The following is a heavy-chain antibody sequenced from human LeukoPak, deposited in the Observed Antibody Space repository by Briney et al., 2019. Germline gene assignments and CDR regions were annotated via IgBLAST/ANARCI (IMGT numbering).Heavy chain of an antibody. CDR1: GCSISSGDYY. D-gene: IGHD4-17*01. J-gene: IGHJ4*02. CDR3: ARDRTAVTGFDY. V-gene: IGHV4-61*08. CDR2: IYSSGST. Sequence: SETLSLPCTVPGCSISSGDYYWSCIRQPPGKGLEWIVHIYSSGSTNYNPSLKSRVPISVDTSKNQFSLKLSSVTAADTAVYYCARDRTAVTGFDYWGQGTLVTVSS.